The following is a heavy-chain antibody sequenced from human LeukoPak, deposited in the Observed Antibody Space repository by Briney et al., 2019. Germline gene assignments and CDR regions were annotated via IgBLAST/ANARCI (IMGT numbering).Heavy chain of an antibody. D-gene: IGHD1-26*01. Sequence: GGSLRLSCAASGFTFSSYSMNWVRQAPGKGLEWVSSISSSSSYIYYADSVKGRFTISRDNAKNSLYLQVNSLRAEDTAVYYCARDYVGATSNDYWGQGTLVTVSS. J-gene: IGHJ4*02. V-gene: IGHV3-21*01. CDR3: ARDYVGATSNDY. CDR2: ISSSSSYI. CDR1: GFTFSSYS.